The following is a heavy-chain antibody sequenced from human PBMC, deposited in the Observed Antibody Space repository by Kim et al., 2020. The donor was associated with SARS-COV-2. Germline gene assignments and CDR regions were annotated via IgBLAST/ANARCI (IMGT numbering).Heavy chain of an antibody. CDR2: IWYDGSNK. D-gene: IGHD5-18*01. CDR3: AKGDTAMVTEYFDY. J-gene: IGHJ4*02. Sequence: GGSLRLSCAASGFTFSSYGMHWVRQAPGKGLEWVAVIWYDGSNKYYADSVKGRFTISRDNSKNTLYLQMNSLRAEDTAVYYCAKGDTAMVTEYFDYWGQGTLVTVSS. V-gene: IGHV3-33*06. CDR1: GFTFSSYG.